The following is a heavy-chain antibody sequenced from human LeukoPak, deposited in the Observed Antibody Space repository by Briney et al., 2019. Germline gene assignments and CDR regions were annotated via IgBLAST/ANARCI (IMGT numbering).Heavy chain of an antibody. V-gene: IGHV3-21*01. CDR2: ISYSGPHM. CDR1: GFAFSRYS. D-gene: IGHD4-17*01. Sequence: GGSLRLSCAASGFAFSRYSMNWVRQAPGKGLEWVSSISYSGPHMFYADSVRGRFTISRDNAENSLFLQMNSLRAEDTAVYFCASNDYRDEGIDSWGQGTLVTVSS. J-gene: IGHJ4*02. CDR3: ASNDYRDEGIDS.